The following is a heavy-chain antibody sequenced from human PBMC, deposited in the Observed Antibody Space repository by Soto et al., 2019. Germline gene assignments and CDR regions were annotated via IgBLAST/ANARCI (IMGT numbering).Heavy chain of an antibody. V-gene: IGHV1-46*01. CDR2: INPSGGST. D-gene: IGHD6-13*01. Sequence: QVQLVQSGAEVKKPGASVKVSCKASGYTFTSYYMHWVRQAPGQGLEWMGIINPSGGSTSYAQKFQGRVTMTRDTSTSTVYMELSSLRSEDTAVYYCARVAAAHPYYYYYGMDVWGQGTTVTVSS. CDR1: GYTFTSYY. J-gene: IGHJ6*02. CDR3: ARVAAAHPYYYYYGMDV.